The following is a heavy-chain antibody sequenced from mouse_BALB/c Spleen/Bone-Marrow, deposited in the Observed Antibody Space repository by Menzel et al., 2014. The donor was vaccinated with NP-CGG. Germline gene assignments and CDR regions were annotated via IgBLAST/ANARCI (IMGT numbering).Heavy chain of an antibody. CDR3: TRDLYDGYYYYAMDY. CDR2: ISSGGSYT. J-gene: IGHJ4*01. CDR1: GFTFSSYT. V-gene: IGHV5-6-4*01. D-gene: IGHD2-3*01. Sequence: EVQLVESGGGLVKPGGSLKLSCAASGFTFSSYTMSWVRQTPEKRLEWVATISSGGSYTYYPDSMKGRFTISRDNAKNTLCLQMSSLKSEDTAMYYCTRDLYDGYYYYAMDYWGQGTSVTVSS.